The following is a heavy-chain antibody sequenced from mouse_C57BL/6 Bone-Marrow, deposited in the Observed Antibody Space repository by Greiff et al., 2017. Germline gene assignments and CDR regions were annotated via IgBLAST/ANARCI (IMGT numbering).Heavy chain of an antibody. CDR2: ISSGGSYT. Sequence: EVKLVESGGDLVKPGGSLKLSCAASGFTFSSYGMSWVRQTPDKRLEWVATISSGGSYTYYPDSVKGRFTISRDNAKNTLYLQMSSLKSEDTAMYYCARQANYDGYRTWFAYWGQGTLVTVSA. V-gene: IGHV5-6*01. CDR3: ARQANYDGYRTWFAY. J-gene: IGHJ3*01. CDR1: GFTFSSYG. D-gene: IGHD2-3*01.